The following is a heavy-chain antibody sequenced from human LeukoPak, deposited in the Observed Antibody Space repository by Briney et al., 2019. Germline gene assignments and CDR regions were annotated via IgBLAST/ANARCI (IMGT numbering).Heavy chain of an antibody. J-gene: IGHJ5*02. CDR2: IYPGGAHT. Sequence: GESLMISCTGSGYSSPNYWIGGVRQMAEEGLEWMGIIYPGGAHTRYSPSFQDQVTISDDKSISTAYLQWSSLKASDTAMYYCARGPYAYTSSATLGSYNWFDPWGQGSLVTVSS. D-gene: IGHD2-2*02. V-gene: IGHV5-51*01. CDR3: ARGPYAYTSSATLGSYNWFDP. CDR1: GYSSPNYW.